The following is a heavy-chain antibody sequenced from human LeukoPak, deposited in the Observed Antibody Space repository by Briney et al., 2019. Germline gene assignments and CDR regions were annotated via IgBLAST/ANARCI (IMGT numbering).Heavy chain of an antibody. CDR1: GGSISSSSYY. CDR2: IDYTGST. CDR3: ARHPGSHCSTATCYTGGVFDY. Sequence: SETLSLTCTVSGGSISSSSYYWGWIRQSPGKGLEWIGSIDYTGSTFYNPSLKSRVTISADTSKSQLSLRLSSVTAADTAVYFCARHPGSHCSTATCYTGGVFDYWGQGTLVTVSS. V-gene: IGHV4-39*01. D-gene: IGHD2-2*02. J-gene: IGHJ4*02.